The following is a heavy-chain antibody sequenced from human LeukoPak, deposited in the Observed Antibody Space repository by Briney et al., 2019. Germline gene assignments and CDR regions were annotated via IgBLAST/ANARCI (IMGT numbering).Heavy chain of an antibody. Sequence: GGSLRLSCAASGFTFSNTWMSWVRQAPGKGLEWVGRIKSKTDGGTTDYAAPVKGRFTISRDNSKNTLYLQINSLRADDTAVYYCARIPAGYGVDSGGYWGQGTLVTVSS. J-gene: IGHJ4*02. CDR2: IKSKTDGGTT. V-gene: IGHV3-15*05. CDR3: ARIPAGYGVDSGGY. D-gene: IGHD2-21*02. CDR1: GFTFSNTW.